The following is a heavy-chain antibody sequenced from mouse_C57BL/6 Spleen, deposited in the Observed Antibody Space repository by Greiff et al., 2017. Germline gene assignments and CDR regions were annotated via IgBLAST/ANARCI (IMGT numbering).Heavy chain of an antibody. CDR2: IYPGDGDT. J-gene: IGHJ4*01. CDR1: GYAFSSSW. Sequence: VKVVESGPELVKPGASVKISCKASGYAFSSSWMNWVKQRPGKGLEWIGRIYPGDGDTNYNGKFKGKATLTADKSSSTAYMQLSSLTSEDSAVYFCARRGVDYWGQGTSVTVSS. V-gene: IGHV1-82*01. CDR3: ARRGVDY.